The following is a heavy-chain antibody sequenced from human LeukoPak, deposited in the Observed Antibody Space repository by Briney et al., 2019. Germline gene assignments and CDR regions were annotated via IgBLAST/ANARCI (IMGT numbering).Heavy chain of an antibody. CDR2: ISGSGGSA. V-gene: IGHV3-23*01. D-gene: IGHD3-9*01. CDR3: AKILTGYPYYFDY. CDR1: GFTFSGYA. Sequence: GGSLRLSCAASGFTFSGYAVSWVRQAPGKGLEWVSAISGSGGSAYYADSVKGRFTISRDNSKNTLYLQMNSLRAEDTAVYYCAKILTGYPYYFDYWGQGTLVTVSS. J-gene: IGHJ4*02.